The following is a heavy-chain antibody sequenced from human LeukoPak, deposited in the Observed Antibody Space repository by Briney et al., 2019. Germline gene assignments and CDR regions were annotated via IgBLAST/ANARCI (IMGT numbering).Heavy chain of an antibody. CDR3: ARENWYSDY. Sequence: ASVKVSCKASGYTFTHYRLHWVRQAHGQGLEWMGWVNPDSDATNYQQNFQGRVTMTRDTSISTVYMELSRLRSDDTAVYYCARENWYSDYWGQGTLVTVSS. J-gene: IGHJ4*02. CDR1: GYTFTHYR. D-gene: IGHD1-1*01. V-gene: IGHV1-2*02. CDR2: VNPDSDAT.